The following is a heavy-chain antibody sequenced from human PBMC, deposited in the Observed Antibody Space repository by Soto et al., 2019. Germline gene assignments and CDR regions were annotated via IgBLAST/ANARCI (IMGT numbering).Heavy chain of an antibody. Sequence: GGSLRLSCAASGFTFSSYAMSWVRQAPGKGLEWVSAISGSGGSTYYADSVKGRFTISRDNSKNTLYLQMNSLRAEDTAVYYCAKAQNLIVGARLTFDYWGQGTLVTVSS. CDR2: ISGSGGST. CDR3: AKAQNLIVGARLTFDY. J-gene: IGHJ4*02. CDR1: GFTFSSYA. D-gene: IGHD1-26*01. V-gene: IGHV3-23*01.